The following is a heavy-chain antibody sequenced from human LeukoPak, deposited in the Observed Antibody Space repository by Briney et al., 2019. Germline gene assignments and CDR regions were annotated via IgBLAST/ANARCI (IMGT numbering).Heavy chain of an antibody. V-gene: IGHV1-2*02. Sequence: ASVKVSCKASGYTFTGYYMHWVRQAPGQGLEWMGWINPNSGGTNYAQKFQGRVTMTRDTSMSTAYMELSRLRSDDPAVYYCARLSGYDWGDFDYWGQGTLVTVSS. D-gene: IGHD5-12*01. CDR3: ARLSGYDWGDFDY. CDR2: INPNSGGT. J-gene: IGHJ4*02. CDR1: GYTFTGYY.